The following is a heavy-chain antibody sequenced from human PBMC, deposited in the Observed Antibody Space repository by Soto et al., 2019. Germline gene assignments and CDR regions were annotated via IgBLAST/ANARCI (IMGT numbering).Heavy chain of an antibody. J-gene: IGHJ5*02. D-gene: IGHD5-18*01. CDR1: GGSFSGYY. Sequence: SETLSLTCAVYGGSFSGYYWSWIRQPPGKGLEWIGEINHSGSTNYNPSLKSRVTISVDTSKDQFSLKLSSVTAADTAVYYCARGVRGYSYGYVWFDPWGQGTLVTVSS. CDR3: ARGVRGYSYGYVWFDP. CDR2: INHSGST. V-gene: IGHV4-34*01.